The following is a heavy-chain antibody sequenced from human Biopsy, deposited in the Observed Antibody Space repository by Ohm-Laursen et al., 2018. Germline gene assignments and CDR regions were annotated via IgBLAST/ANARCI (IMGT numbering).Heavy chain of an antibody. CDR1: GCTFSNYG. V-gene: IGHV1-69*06. J-gene: IGHJ1*01. D-gene: IGHD3-9*01. Sequence: ASVKVSCKAPGCTFSNYGVNWVRQAPGQGLEWLGGNIPILGTGNYAQKFQDRVTVAADTSTSTATMELRSLRSDDTAVYYCATKLTGYFHHWGQGTLVIVSS. CDR3: ATKLTGYFHH. CDR2: NIPILGTG.